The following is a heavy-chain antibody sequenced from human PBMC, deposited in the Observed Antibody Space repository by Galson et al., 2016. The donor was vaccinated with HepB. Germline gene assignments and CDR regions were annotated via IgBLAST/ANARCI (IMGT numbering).Heavy chain of an antibody. Sequence: SLRLSCAVSGLTFTTYSMHWVRLAPGKGLEWVAGISYDGRDKFYADSVKGRFTPSRDNSKNTLYLLINSLGAEDTAMHYCANSYDILSRIDYWRQGALVTVSS. J-gene: IGHJ4*02. V-gene: IGHV3-30*04. D-gene: IGHD3-9*01. CDR1: GLTFTTYS. CDR2: ISYDGRDK. CDR3: ANSYDILSRIDY.